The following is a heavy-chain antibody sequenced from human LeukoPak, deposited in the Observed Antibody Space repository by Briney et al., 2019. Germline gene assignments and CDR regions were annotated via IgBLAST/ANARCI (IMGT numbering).Heavy chain of an antibody. Sequence: SETLSLTCTVSGASISSYYWSWIRQPPGKGLEWIGYIYYSGSAHYNPSLKSRVTISVDTSKNQFSLRLSSMTAADTAVYYCASGPYPAAGTDHQFDYWGQGTLVTVSS. CDR2: IYYSGSA. V-gene: IGHV4-59*01. CDR1: GASISSYY. CDR3: ASGPYPAAGTDHQFDY. J-gene: IGHJ4*02. D-gene: IGHD6-13*01.